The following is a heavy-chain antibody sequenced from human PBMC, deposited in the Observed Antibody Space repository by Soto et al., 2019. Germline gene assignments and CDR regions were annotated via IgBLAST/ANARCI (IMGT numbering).Heavy chain of an antibody. V-gene: IGHV1-69*06. CDR1: GATFVSYA. D-gene: IGHD3-16*01. CDR2: IVPVFGTA. J-gene: IGHJ4*02. Sequence: SVKVSCKASGATFVSYAITWVRQAPGQGLEWMGGIVPVFGTAKHAQKFQGRVTFSADKSANTAYMELSSLRSEDTAVYYCATEFNRTLRGLYWGQGALVTVSS. CDR3: ATEFNRTLRGLY.